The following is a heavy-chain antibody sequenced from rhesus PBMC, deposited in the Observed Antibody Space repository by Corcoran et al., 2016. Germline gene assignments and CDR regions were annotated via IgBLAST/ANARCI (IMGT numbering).Heavy chain of an antibody. V-gene: IGHV4S10*01. D-gene: IGHD6-31*01. CDR2: IYGSITST. J-gene: IGHJ4*01. CDR1: GGSISDSYR. Sequence: QVQLQESGPGVVKPSETLSLTCAVSGGSISDSYRWSWIRQPPGKGLEWIGNIYGSITSTNYNPSLKSRFTISKDTSKNQFSLKLSSVTVADTAVYYCARGPYSSGYDYWGQGVLVTVSS. CDR3: ARGPYSSGYDY.